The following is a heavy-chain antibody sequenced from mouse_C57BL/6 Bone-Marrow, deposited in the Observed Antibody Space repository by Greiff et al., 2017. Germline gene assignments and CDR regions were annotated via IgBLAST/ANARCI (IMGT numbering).Heavy chain of an antibody. CDR3: ARNAITTVVATGEYFDY. CDR2: IHPSDSDT. D-gene: IGHD1-1*01. J-gene: IGHJ2*01. Sequence: QVQLQQPGAELVKPGASVKVSCKASGYTFTSYWMHWVKQRPGQGLEWIGRIHPSDSDTNYNQKFKGKATLTVDKSSSTAYMQLSSLTSEDSAVYYCARNAITTVVATGEYFDYWGQGTTLTVSS. V-gene: IGHV1-74*01. CDR1: GYTFTSYW.